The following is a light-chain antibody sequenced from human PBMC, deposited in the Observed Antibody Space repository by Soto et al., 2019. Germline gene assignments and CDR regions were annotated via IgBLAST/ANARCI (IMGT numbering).Light chain of an antibody. Sequence: EIVLTQSPGTLSLSPGERATLSCRASQSVSSSYLAWYQQKPGQAPRLLIYGASSRATGIPDRFSGSGSGTDFTLTISRLEPEDFAVYYCQQYGRSSYTFGQGTKV. CDR2: GAS. V-gene: IGKV3-20*01. CDR1: QSVSSSY. J-gene: IGKJ2*01. CDR3: QQYGRSSYT.